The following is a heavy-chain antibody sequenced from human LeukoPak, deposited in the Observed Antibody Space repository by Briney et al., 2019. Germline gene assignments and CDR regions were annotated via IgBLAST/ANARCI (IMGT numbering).Heavy chain of an antibody. J-gene: IGHJ6*02. V-gene: IGHV3-23*01. CDR3: AKGQRGYYYDSSGMYYYYYGMDV. Sequence: GGSLRLSCAASGFTFSSYAMSWVRQAPGKGLEWVSAISGSGGSTYYADSVKGRFTISRDNSKNTLYLQMNSLRAEDTAVYYCAKGQRGYYYDSSGMYYYYYGMDVWGQGTTVTASS. CDR2: ISGSGGST. D-gene: IGHD3-22*01. CDR1: GFTFSSYA.